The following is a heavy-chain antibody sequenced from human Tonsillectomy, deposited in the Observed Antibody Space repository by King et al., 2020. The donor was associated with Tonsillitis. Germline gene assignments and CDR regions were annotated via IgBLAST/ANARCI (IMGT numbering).Heavy chain of an antibody. Sequence: EVQLVESGGGLVKPGGSLRLSCAASGFRFSNAWMSWVRQAPGKGLEWVGRIKSKADGGTSDCAAPVKGRFTISRDDSKNTLYLQMNSLKTEDTAVYYCTTDWPYNWNHWGQGTLVTVSS. D-gene: IGHD1-20*01. V-gene: IGHV3-15*01. CDR1: GFRFSNAW. J-gene: IGHJ5*02. CDR3: TTDWPYNWNH. CDR2: IKSKADGGTS.